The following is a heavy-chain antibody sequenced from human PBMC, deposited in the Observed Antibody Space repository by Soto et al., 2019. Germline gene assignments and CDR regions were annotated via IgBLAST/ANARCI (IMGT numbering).Heavy chain of an antibody. Sequence: GGSLRLSCVASGFTFTNYWMTWVRQAPGKGLEWVANINKDGSEKSYVDSVKGRFTISRDNADNSVYLQMNSLRAEDTALYYCARDEVRNGVGVWGQGTTVTASS. CDR1: GFTFTNYW. CDR3: ARDEVRNGVGV. V-gene: IGHV3-7*01. CDR2: INKDGSEK. J-gene: IGHJ6*02.